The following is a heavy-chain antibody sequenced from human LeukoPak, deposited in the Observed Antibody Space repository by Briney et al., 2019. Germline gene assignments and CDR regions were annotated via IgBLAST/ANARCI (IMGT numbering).Heavy chain of an antibody. CDR2: INPSGGST. CDR3: ARARKYSSGWYSEPAY. D-gene: IGHD6-19*01. Sequence: ASVQISCKASGCTFTSYYMHWVRQAPGQGLEWMGIINPSGGSTSYAQKFQGRVTMTRNTSTSTVYMELSSLRSEDTAVYYCARARKYSSGWYSEPAYWGQGTLVTVSS. J-gene: IGHJ4*02. V-gene: IGHV1-46*01. CDR1: GCTFTSYY.